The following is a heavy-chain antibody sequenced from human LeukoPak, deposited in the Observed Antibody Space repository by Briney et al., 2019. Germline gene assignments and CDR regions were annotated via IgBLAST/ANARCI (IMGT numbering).Heavy chain of an antibody. V-gene: IGHV4-34*01. D-gene: IGHD2-2*01. J-gene: IGHJ4*02. CDR1: GGSFSGYY. CDR2: INHSGST. CDR3: ARGLGYCSSTSCPTFDY. Sequence: SETLSLTCAVYGGSFSGYYWSWIRQPPGKGLEWIGEINHSGSTNYNPSLKSRVTISVDTSKNQFSLELSSVTAADTAVYYCARGLGYCSSTSCPTFDYWGQGTPVTVSS.